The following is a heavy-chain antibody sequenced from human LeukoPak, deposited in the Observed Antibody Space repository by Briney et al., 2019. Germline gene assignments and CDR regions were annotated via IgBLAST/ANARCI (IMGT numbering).Heavy chain of an antibody. V-gene: IGHV3-23*01. D-gene: IGHD3-9*01. Sequence: GGSLRLSCAASGFTFSSYAMSWVRQAPGKGLEWVSAISGSGGSTYYADSVKGRFTISRDNSKNTLYLQMNSLKTEDTAVFYCAKDVGRYFDSWGQGTLVTVSS. J-gene: IGHJ4*02. CDR3: AKDVGRYFDS. CDR2: ISGSGGST. CDR1: GFTFSSYA.